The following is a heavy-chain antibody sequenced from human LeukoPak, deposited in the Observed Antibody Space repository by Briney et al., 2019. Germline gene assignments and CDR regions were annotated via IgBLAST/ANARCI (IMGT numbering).Heavy chain of an antibody. Sequence: GESLKISGQGSGYSFTSYWISWVRQMPGKGLEWMGRIDPSDSYTNYRPSFQGHVTTSADKSTSTASLQWSSLKVSDTAMYYCARHGSGSYFSYYGMDVWGKGTTVTVSS. CDR1: GYSFTSYW. J-gene: IGHJ6*04. CDR3: ARHGSGSYFSYYGMDV. CDR2: IDPSDSYT. V-gene: IGHV5-10-1*01. D-gene: IGHD3-10*01.